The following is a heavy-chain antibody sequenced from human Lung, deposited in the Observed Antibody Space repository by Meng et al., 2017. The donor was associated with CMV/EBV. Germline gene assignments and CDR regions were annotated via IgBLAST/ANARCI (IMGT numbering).Heavy chain of an antibody. CDR1: GFTFDDFA. CDR2: ISGNTGFI. D-gene: IGHD2-21*02. Sequence: SXKISCTASGFTFDDFAMHWVRQTPGEGLEWVSGISGNTGFIGYADSVKGRFTISRDNAKKTLSLQMNTLRAEDTALYYCTKGGGERVTFDAMDVWGQGPTVTVSS. CDR3: TKGGGERVTFDAMDV. J-gene: IGHJ6*02. V-gene: IGHV3-9*01.